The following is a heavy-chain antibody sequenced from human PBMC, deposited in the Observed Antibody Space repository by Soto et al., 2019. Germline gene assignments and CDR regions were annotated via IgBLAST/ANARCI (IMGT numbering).Heavy chain of an antibody. Sequence: ASVKVSCKASGYTFPGYYMHWVRQAPGQGLEWMGWINPNSGGTNYAQKFQGWVTMTRDTSISTAYMELSRLRSDDTAVYYCARKDQLLFGFGAHGMDVWGQGTTVTVSS. CDR3: ARKDQLLFGFGAHGMDV. V-gene: IGHV1-2*04. D-gene: IGHD2-2*01. J-gene: IGHJ6*02. CDR1: GYTFPGYY. CDR2: INPNSGGT.